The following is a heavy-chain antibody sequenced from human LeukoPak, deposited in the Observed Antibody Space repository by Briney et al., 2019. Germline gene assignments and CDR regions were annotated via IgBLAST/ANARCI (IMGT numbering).Heavy chain of an antibody. CDR3: ASSTASYCNGGSCGYDYYGMDV. CDR2: ISGSGGST. CDR1: GFTFSSYA. J-gene: IGHJ6*02. V-gene: IGHV3-23*01. D-gene: IGHD2-15*01. Sequence: GGSLRLSSAASGFTFSSYAMSWVRQAPGKGLEWVSAISGSGGSTYYADSVKGRFTISRDNSKNTLYLQMNSLRAEDTAVYYCASSTASYCNGGSCGYDYYGMDVWGQGTTVTVSS.